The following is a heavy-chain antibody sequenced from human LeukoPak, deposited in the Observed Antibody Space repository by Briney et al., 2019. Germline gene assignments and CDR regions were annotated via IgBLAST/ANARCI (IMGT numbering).Heavy chain of an antibody. CDR2: LSRSRSYI. CDR1: GFTFSSYS. CDR3: ARENGYYDSSGKDAFDI. V-gene: IGHV3-21*01. D-gene: IGHD3-22*01. J-gene: IGHJ3*02. Sequence: GGSLRLSCAASGFTFSSYSMSWVRQAPGKGLEWVSSLSRSRSYIYYADSMKGRFTISRDNAKNSLYLQMNSLRAEDTAVYYCARENGYYDSSGKDAFDIWGQGTMVTVSS.